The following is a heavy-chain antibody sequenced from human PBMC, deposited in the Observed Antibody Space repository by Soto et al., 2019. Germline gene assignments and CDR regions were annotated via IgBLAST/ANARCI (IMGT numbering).Heavy chain of an antibody. V-gene: IGHV3-48*01. D-gene: IGHD2-2*01. CDR3: VIVFCVFFFLSAAHPQSGMVF. J-gene: IGHJ6*02. CDR2: ISSSSSTI. Sequence: PGGYLRLSSAASGYTFSSYSTNWVRQAPEKGLEWVSYISSSSSTIYYADSVKGRFTISRDNAKNTLNLQMNSLRAEFTAVYFCVIVFCVFFFLSAAHPQSGMVFSDPGTFVTVS. CDR1: GYTFSSYS.